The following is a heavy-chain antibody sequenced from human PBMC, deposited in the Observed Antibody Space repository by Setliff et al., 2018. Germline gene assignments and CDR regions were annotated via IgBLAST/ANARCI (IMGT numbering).Heavy chain of an antibody. CDR1: GYSFSTYA. CDR2: IDGGNGNT. Sequence: ASVKVSCKASGYSFSTYAMHWVRQAPGQRLEWMGWIDGGNGNTKYSQKFQGRITITRDTSASIAYMEMSSLRSEDTAVYYCARDREYCSRTSCYIDYWGQGALVTVSS. J-gene: IGHJ4*02. V-gene: IGHV1-3*01. CDR3: ARDREYCSRTSCYIDY. D-gene: IGHD2-2*02.